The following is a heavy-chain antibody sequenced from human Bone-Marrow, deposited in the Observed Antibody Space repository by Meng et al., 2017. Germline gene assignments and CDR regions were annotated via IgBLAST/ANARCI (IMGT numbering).Heavy chain of an antibody. V-gene: IGHV3-23*01. Sequence: GESLKISCASSGFTFSSYALSWGRQPPGKGLERVSAISGSGDSTYYADSVKGRFTISKDNSKNTMYLQMNSLRAEDTAIYYCAKAIVIGELFRAPYYFDYWGQGTLVTVSS. CDR1: GFTFSSYA. J-gene: IGHJ4*02. CDR2: ISGSGDST. D-gene: IGHD3-10*01. CDR3: AKAIVIGELFRAPYYFDY.